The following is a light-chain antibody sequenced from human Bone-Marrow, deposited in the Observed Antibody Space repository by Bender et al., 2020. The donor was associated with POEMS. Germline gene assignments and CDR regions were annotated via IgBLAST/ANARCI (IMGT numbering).Light chain of an antibody. CDR1: NSDVGNYNL. J-gene: IGLJ3*02. V-gene: IGLV2-14*02. CDR3: AAWEDSLNGWV. Sequence: QSALTQPASVSGSPGQSITISCTGINSDVGNYNLVSWYQQHPGKVPKLIIYEGTKRPSGVSNRFSGSKSGTSASLAISGLQSEDEADYYCAAWEDSLNGWVFGGGTKLTVL. CDR2: EGT.